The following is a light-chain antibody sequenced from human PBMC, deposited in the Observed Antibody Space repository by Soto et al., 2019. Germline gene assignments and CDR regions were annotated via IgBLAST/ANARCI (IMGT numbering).Light chain of an antibody. J-gene: IGKJ4*01. CDR2: GAS. V-gene: IGKV3-15*01. CDR1: LSVSNN. Sequence: EIVMTQSPATLSVSPGERATLSCRASLSVSNNLAWYQLRPGQAPRLLFYGASTRATGIPARFSGSGSGTEFTLTISSLQSEDFAVYYCQQYNNWPLLTFGGGTKVEI. CDR3: QQYNNWPLLT.